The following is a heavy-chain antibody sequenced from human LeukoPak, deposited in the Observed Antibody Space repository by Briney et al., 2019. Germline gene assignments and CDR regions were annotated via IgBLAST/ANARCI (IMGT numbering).Heavy chain of an antibody. J-gene: IGHJ4*02. Sequence: GGSLRLSCAASGFTFSSYGMHWVRQAPGKGLEWVAVISHDGSNKYYGDSVKGRFTISRDNSKNTLYLQMNSLRAEDTAVYYCARDGDSSVDYWGQGTLVTVSS. V-gene: IGHV3-30*03. D-gene: IGHD3-22*01. CDR3: ARDGDSSVDY. CDR1: GFTFSSYG. CDR2: ISHDGSNK.